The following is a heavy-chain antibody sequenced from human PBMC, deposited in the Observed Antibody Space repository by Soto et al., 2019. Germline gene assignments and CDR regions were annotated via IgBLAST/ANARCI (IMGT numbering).Heavy chain of an antibody. Sequence: GRSLRLCCAASGFTVSSYAMSWVRQAPGKGLEWVSAISGSGGSTYYADSVKGRFTISRDNSKNTLYLQMNSLRAEDTDVYYCAKDPQYSSGWYRNYYYGLDVWGQGTTVTVSS. D-gene: IGHD6-19*01. J-gene: IGHJ6*02. CDR2: ISGSGGST. CDR3: AKDPQYSSGWYRNYYYGLDV. CDR1: GFTVSSYA. V-gene: IGHV3-23*01.